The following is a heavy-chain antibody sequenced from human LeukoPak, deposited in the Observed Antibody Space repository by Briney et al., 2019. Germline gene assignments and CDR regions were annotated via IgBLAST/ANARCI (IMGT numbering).Heavy chain of an antibody. CDR1: GGTFSRFT. J-gene: IGHJ3*02. CDR2: IIPIFGTA. CDR3: ARDLVGATLDAFDI. V-gene: IGHV1-69*01. Sequence: SVKVSCKASGGTFSRFTISWVRQAPGQGFEWMGGIIPIFGTANYAQKFQGRVTITADESTGTAYMELSSLRSEDTAVYYCARDLVGATLDAFDIWGRGTMVTVSS. D-gene: IGHD1-26*01.